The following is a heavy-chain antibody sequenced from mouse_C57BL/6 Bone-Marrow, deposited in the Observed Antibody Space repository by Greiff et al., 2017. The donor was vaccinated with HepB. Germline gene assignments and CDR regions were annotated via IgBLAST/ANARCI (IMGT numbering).Heavy chain of an antibody. CDR3: ARSYDFMDY. CDR1: GYTFTDYN. CDR2: INPNNGGT. J-gene: IGHJ4*01. D-gene: IGHD2-4*01. Sequence: LVEPGASVKIPCKASGYTFTDYNMDWVKQSHGKSLEWIGDINPNNGGTIYNQKFKGKATLTVDKSSSTAYMELRSLTSEDTAVYYCARSYDFMDYWGQGTSVTVSS. V-gene: IGHV1-18*01.